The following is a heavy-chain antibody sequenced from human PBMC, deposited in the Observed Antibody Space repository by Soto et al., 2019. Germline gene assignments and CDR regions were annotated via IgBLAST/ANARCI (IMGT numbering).Heavy chain of an antibody. CDR3: AKLVDKSLDDY. J-gene: IGHJ4*02. CDR1: GFTFSTSD. D-gene: IGHD3-10*01. V-gene: IGHV3-30*18. Sequence: GGSLRLSCVASGFTFSTSDMHWVRQVPGLGLEWVAVVSYDERNIYYADSVKGRFSVSRDNSKNTLFLSMNILRAEDTAVYFCAKLVDKSLDDYWGQGALVTVSS. CDR2: VSYDERNI.